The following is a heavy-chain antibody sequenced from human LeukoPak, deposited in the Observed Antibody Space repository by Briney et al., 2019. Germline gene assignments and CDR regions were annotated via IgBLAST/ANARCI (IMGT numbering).Heavy chain of an antibody. Sequence: PSETLSLTCTVSGGSISRSSYYWAWIRQPPGKGLEWIGSIYYSGSTYYNPSLKIRVTISVDTSKNQFSLKLSSVTAADTAVYYCARCMMIGRGRWFDPWGQGTLVTVSS. J-gene: IGHJ5*02. CDR3: ARCMMIGRGRWFDP. CDR2: IYYSGST. D-gene: IGHD3-22*01. CDR1: GGSISRSSYY. V-gene: IGHV4-39*07.